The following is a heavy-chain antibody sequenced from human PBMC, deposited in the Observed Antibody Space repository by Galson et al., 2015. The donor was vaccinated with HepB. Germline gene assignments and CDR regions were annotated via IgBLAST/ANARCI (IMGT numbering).Heavy chain of an antibody. CDR1: GYTFTSYA. Sequence: SVKVSCKASGYTFTSYAMHWVRQAPGQRLEWMGWINAGNGNTKYSQKFQGRVTITRDTSASTAYMELSSLRSEDTAVYYCARALHYRTTIVGAPDYWGQGTLVTVSS. CDR2: INAGNGNT. J-gene: IGHJ4*02. CDR3: ARALHYRTTIVGAPDY. D-gene: IGHD1-26*01. V-gene: IGHV1-3*01.